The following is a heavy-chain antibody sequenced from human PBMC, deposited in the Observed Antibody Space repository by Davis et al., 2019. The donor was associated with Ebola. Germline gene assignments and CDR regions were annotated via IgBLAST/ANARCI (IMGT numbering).Heavy chain of an antibody. V-gene: IGHV3-30*19. J-gene: IGHJ4*02. Sequence: GESLKISCAASGFTFSSYDMHWVRQAPGKGLEWVAVISYDGSNKYYADSVKGRFTISRDNSKNTLYLQMNSLRAEDTAVYYCARAIDDTAMVTFDYWGQGTLVTVSS. CDR2: ISYDGSNK. CDR3: ARAIDDTAMVTFDY. CDR1: GFTFSSYD. D-gene: IGHD5-18*01.